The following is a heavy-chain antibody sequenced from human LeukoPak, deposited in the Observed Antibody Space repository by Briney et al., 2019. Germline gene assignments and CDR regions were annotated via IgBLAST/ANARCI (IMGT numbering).Heavy chain of an antibody. Sequence: SETLSLTCTVSGDSISNYYWSWIRQSPGEELEWIGYMYNRGSTIYNPSLKSRVTISTDTSKNQFSLRLTSVTAADTAVYCARAEKAVTGTLDSWGQGTLITVSS. D-gene: IGHD6-19*01. CDR2: MYNRGST. CDR3: ARAEKAVTGTLDS. V-gene: IGHV4-59*01. CDR1: GDSISNYY. J-gene: IGHJ4*02.